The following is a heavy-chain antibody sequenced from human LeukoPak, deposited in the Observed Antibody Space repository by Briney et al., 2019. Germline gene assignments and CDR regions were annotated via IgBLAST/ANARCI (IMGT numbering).Heavy chain of an antibody. CDR1: GGSISSGSYY. D-gene: IGHD3-9*01. CDR2: IYTSGST. J-gene: IGHJ4*02. CDR3: AREGSYYDILTGYYYGYFDY. Sequence: PSETLSLTCTVSGGSISSGSYYWSWIRQPAGKGLEWIGRIYTSGSTNYNPSLKSRVTISVDTSKNQFSLKLSSVTAADTAVYYCAREGSYYDILTGYYYGYFDYWGQGTLVTVSS. V-gene: IGHV4-61*02.